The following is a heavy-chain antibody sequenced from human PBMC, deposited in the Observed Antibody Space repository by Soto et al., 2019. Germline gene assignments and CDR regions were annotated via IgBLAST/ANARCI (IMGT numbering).Heavy chain of an antibody. Sequence: SETLSVTCTVAGGSVRSGSYYWSWIRQPPGKGLEWIGYIYYSGSTNYNPSLKSRVTISVDTSKNQFSLKLSSVTAADTAVYYCARDRWDSYGYYYYGMDVWGQGTTVTVSS. J-gene: IGHJ6*02. D-gene: IGHD5-18*01. CDR1: GGSVRSGSYY. V-gene: IGHV4-61*01. CDR3: ARDRWDSYGYYYYGMDV. CDR2: IYYSGST.